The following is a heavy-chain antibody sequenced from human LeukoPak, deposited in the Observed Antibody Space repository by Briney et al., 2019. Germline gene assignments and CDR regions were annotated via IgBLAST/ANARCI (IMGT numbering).Heavy chain of an antibody. CDR1: GFTFSFYE. CDR2: ISSSGSTI. Sequence: PGRSLRLSCAGSGFTFSFYEVTWGCQAPGLVLAWVSCISSSGSTIYYADSVKGRFTISRDNAKNSLYLQMNSLRAEDTAVYYCARARRITMVRGLDFDYWGQGTLVTVSS. J-gene: IGHJ4*02. D-gene: IGHD3-10*01. CDR3: ARARRITMVRGLDFDY. V-gene: IGHV3-48*03.